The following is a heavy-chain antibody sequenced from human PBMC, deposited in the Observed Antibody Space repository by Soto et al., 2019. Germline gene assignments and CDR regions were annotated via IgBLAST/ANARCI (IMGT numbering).Heavy chain of an antibody. J-gene: IGHJ4*02. Sequence: LSETLSLTCTVSGGSISSGDYYWSWIRQPPGKGLEWIGYIYYSGSTYYNPSLKSRVTISVDTSKNQFSLKLSSVTAADTAVYYCALAVAGTWMDYWGQGTLVTVSS. D-gene: IGHD6-19*01. CDR3: ALAVAGTWMDY. CDR1: GGSISSGDYY. V-gene: IGHV4-30-4*01. CDR2: IYYSGST.